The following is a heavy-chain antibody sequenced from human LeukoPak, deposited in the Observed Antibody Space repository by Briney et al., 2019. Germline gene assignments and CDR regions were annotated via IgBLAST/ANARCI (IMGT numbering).Heavy chain of an antibody. D-gene: IGHD1-26*01. CDR2: ITQGGSDK. CDR3: ARDPFEL. J-gene: IGHJ4*02. Sequence: GGSLRLSCEASGFTLSNRWMTWVRQAPGKGLEWVATITQGGSDKFYVDSVKGRFTISGDNAKNSLYLQVNSLRAEDTAVYYCARDPFELWGQGTLVTVSS. V-gene: IGHV3-7*01. CDR1: GFTLSNRW.